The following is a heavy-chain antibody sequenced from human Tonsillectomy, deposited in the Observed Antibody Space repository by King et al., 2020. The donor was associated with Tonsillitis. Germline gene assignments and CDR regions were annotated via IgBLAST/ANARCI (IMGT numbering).Heavy chain of an antibody. CDR3: ARGQSKWELHICLT. J-gene: IGHJ5*02. V-gene: IGHV1-69*01. Sequence: QLVQSGAEVKKPGSSVKVSCKASGGTFSSYAISGVRQAPGPGLEWMGGIIPIFGTVNYAPKVQGRVTITADESTSTAYMELSSLRSEDTAVYYCARGQSKWELHICLTWGQGTLVTVSS. CDR1: GGTFSSYA. D-gene: IGHD1-26*01. CDR2: IIPIFGTV.